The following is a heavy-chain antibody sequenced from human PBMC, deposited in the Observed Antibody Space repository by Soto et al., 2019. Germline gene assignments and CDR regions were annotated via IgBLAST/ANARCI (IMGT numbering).Heavy chain of an antibody. CDR1: GYTFTADY. Sequence: AAVTVSRTASGYTFTADYIHWGRQAPRQGLDWMGWINPNSAGANSAPKFEGRLTMARDTSTSTTYMELIRLTSDDTAVYYCARGVCSGGDYYDGYNWIDPWGQGPLVTVSA. CDR2: INPNSAGA. D-gene: IGHD2-21*02. CDR3: ARGVCSGGDYYDGYNWIDP. J-gene: IGHJ5*02. V-gene: IGHV1-2*02.